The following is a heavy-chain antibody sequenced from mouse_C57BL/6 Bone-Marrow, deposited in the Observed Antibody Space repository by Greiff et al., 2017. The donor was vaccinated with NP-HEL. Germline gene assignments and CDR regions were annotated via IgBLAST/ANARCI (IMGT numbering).Heavy chain of an antibody. CDR3: ARINWDVWYFDV. CDR2: ISDGGSYT. Sequence: EVQGVESGGGLVKPGGSLKLSCAASGFTFSSYAMSWVRQTPEKRLEWVATISDGGSYTYYPDNVKGRFTISRDNAKNNLYLQMSHLKSEDTAMYYCARINWDVWYFDVWGTGTTVTVSS. D-gene: IGHD4-1*01. V-gene: IGHV5-4*01. J-gene: IGHJ1*03. CDR1: GFTFSSYA.